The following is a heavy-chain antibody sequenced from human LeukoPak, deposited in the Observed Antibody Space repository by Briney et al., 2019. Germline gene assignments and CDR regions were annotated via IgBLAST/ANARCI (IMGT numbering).Heavy chain of an antibody. Sequence: GESLKISCKGSGYSFTSYWIGWVRQMPGKGLEWMGIIYPGDSDTRYSPSFQGQVTISADKSISTAYLQWSSLKASDTAMYYCASTPVGATGGWWFDPWGQGTLVTVSS. CDR1: GYSFTSYW. V-gene: IGHV5-51*01. J-gene: IGHJ5*02. CDR2: IYPGDSDT. D-gene: IGHD1-26*01. CDR3: ASTPVGATGGWWFDP.